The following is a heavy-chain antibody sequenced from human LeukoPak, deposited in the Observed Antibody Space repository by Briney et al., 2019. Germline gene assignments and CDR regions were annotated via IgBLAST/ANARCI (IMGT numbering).Heavy chain of an antibody. J-gene: IGHJ4*02. D-gene: IGHD6-19*01. CDR2: IYYGGRT. V-gene: IGHV4-39*07. CDR1: GGSINSTIYY. CDR3: ARVAVAGVLDY. Sequence: SETLSLTCTVSGGSINSTIYYWGWIRQPPGKGLEWIASIYYGGRTYYDPSLKSRVTISVDTSKNQFSLKLSSVTAADTAVYYCARVAVAGVLDYWGQGTLVTVSS.